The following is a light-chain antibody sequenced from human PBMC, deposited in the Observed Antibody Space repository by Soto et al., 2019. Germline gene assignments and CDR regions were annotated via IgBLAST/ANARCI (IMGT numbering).Light chain of an antibody. V-gene: IGLV2-23*02. Sequence: QSALTQPASVSGSPGQSITISCTGTSGDVGSYNLVSWYQQHPGKAPKLMIYEVSKRPSGVSNRFSGSKSGNTASLTISGLQAEDEADYYCCSYAGSSLYVFGTGTEVTVL. CDR1: SGDVGSYNL. CDR3: CSYAGSSLYV. J-gene: IGLJ1*01. CDR2: EVS.